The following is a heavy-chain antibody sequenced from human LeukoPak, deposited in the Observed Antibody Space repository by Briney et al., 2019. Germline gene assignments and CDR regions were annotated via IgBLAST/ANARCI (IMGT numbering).Heavy chain of an antibody. CDR3: ARATWDPNYYYYMDV. J-gene: IGHJ6*03. CDR1: GFSFSDYW. CDR2: ISSSSSYI. V-gene: IGHV3-21*01. D-gene: IGHD1-26*01. Sequence: GGSLRLSCAASGFSFSDYWMHWVRQAPGKGLEWVSSISSSSSYIYYADSVKGRFTISRDNAKNSLFLQMNSLRAEDTAVYFCARATWDPNYYYYMDVWGKGTTVTISS.